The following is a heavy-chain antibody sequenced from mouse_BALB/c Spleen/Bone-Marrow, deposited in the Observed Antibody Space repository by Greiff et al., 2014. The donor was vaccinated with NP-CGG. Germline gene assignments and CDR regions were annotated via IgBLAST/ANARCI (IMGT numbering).Heavy chain of an antibody. J-gene: IGHJ4*01. D-gene: IGHD2-14*01. CDR3: TRGGVRHYDKDY. CDR2: IHPGSGGT. CDR1: GYTFTDYE. V-gene: IGHV1-15*01. Sequence: QGQLKHSGAELVRPGASVKLSCKALGYTFTDYEMHWVKQTPEHGLEWIGAIHPGSGGTAYNQKFKGKATLTADKSSSRAYRELSSLTYEDSAVYDCTRGGVRHYDKDYWGQGNSDT.